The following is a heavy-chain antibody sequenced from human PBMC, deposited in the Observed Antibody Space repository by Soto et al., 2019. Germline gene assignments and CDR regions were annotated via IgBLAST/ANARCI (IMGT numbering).Heavy chain of an antibody. V-gene: IGHV3-23*01. CDR1: GFICSSYD. D-gene: IGHD3-22*01. J-gene: IGHJ4*02. CDR3: ARDLERITMIVEDY. Sequence: PGGSLRLSCAVSGFICSSYDMSWVRQAPGKGLEWVSTILVGGSTHYEDSMKGRFTISRDNSKNTLYLQMNSLRAEDTAVYYCARDLERITMIVEDYWGQGTLVTVSS. CDR2: ILVGGST.